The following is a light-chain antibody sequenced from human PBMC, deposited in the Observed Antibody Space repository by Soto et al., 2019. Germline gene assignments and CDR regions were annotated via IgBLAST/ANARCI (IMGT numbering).Light chain of an antibody. V-gene: IGLV1-40*01. Sequence: QSVLTQPPSVSGAPGQRVTISCTGSTSNIGAGFDVHWYQHLPGTAPKLLIYGNTDRPSGVPDRFSGYKSGTSASLAITGLQAEDEADYYCQSYDSSLNDYVVFGGGTQLTVL. CDR3: QSYDSSLNDYVV. CDR1: TSNIGAGFD. CDR2: GNT. J-gene: IGLJ2*01.